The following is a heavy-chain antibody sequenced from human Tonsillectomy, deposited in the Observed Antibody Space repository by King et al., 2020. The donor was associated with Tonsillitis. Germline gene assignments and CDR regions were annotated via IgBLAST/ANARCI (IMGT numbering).Heavy chain of an antibody. CDR2: INHSEST. CDR3: ARGGRYFDWLSEYYFDY. Sequence: VQLQQWGAGLLKPSETLSLTCAVYGGSFSDYYWSWIRQPPGKGLEWIGEINHSESTNYNPSLKSRVSISADTSKNQFSLKLTSVTAADTAVYFCARGGRYFDWLSEYYFDYWGQGTLVTVSS. V-gene: IGHV4-34*01. D-gene: IGHD3-9*01. J-gene: IGHJ4*02. CDR1: GGSFSDYY.